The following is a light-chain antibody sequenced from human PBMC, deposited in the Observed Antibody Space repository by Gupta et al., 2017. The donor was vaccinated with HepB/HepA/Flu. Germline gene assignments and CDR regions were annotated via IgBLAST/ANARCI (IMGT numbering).Light chain of an antibody. CDR3: SDCDDSMGGHVV. CDR1: RSNIGSNY. CDR2: CNN. V-gene: IGLV1-47*02. J-gene: IGLJ2*01. Sequence: QSVLTQPPSASGTRGQRVTISCSGSRSNIGSNYVYWYQQLPGTAPKLLIYCNNQRPSGVPPRFSCSTSGASASLVTSALRHEDEADDYCSDCDDSMGGHVVFGGGTKLTVL.